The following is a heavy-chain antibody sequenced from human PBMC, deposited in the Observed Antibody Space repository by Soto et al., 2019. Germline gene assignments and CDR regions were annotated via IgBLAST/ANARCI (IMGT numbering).Heavy chain of an antibody. CDR2: ISAYNGNT. V-gene: IGHV1-18*01. CDR3: ASLGITMVRGVSRDYYGMDV. Sequence: ASVKVSCKASGYTFTSYGISWVRQAPGQGLEWMGWISAYNGNTNYAQKLQGRVTMTTDTSTSTAYMELRSLRSDDTAVYYCASLGITMVRGVSRDYYGMDVWGQGTTVTVSS. CDR1: GYTFTSYG. D-gene: IGHD3-10*01. J-gene: IGHJ6*02.